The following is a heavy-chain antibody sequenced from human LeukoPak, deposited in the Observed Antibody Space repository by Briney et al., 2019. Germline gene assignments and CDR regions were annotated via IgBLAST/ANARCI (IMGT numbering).Heavy chain of an antibody. Sequence: NAGGSLRLSCAASGFSFSRYNMNWVRQAPGKGLEWVSFISSSSSLISYADSVKGRFTISRDNAKNSLYLQMNSLRAEDTAVYYCARDSSDGSSWYYFDYWGQGTLVTVSS. CDR3: ARDSSDGSSWYYFDY. J-gene: IGHJ4*02. CDR2: ISSSSSLI. V-gene: IGHV3-21*01. CDR1: GFSFSRYN. D-gene: IGHD6-13*01.